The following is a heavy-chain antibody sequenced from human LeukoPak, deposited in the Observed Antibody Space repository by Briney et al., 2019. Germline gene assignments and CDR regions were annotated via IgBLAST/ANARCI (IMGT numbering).Heavy chain of an antibody. Sequence: PGGSLRLSCAVSGFTFSDSYMTWLRQAPGKGLESLSYISPSGTDISYADSVKGRFTTSRDNAKNSLYLQMNSLRAEDTAVYYCARMGYWGQGTLVTVSS. J-gene: IGHJ4*02. V-gene: IGHV3-11*01. CDR2: ISPSGTDI. CDR1: GFTFSDSY. CDR3: ARMGY.